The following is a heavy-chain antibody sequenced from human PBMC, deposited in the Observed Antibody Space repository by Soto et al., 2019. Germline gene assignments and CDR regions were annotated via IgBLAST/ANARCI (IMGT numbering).Heavy chain of an antibody. Sequence: QVQLVQSGDEMKKPGASARVSCEASGYIFVNYGIAWVRQAPGQGLEWMGWISPYTGDTHSASKVQGRLTMTTDTSTSTAYMDLGSLTSDDTAVYYCAMVDNYVTPTPQDVWGQVTTVTVSS. V-gene: IGHV1-18*01. CDR2: ISPYTGDT. CDR3: AMVDNYVTPTPQDV. CDR1: GYIFVNYG. D-gene: IGHD3-16*01. J-gene: IGHJ6*02.